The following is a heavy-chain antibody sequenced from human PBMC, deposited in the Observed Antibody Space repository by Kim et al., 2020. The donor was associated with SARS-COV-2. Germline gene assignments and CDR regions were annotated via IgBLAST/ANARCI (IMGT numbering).Heavy chain of an antibody. J-gene: IGHJ4*02. V-gene: IGHV3-7*01. D-gene: IGHD3-10*01. CDR3: ARDAHRGGDYDY. Sequence: GVSLRLSCAASGFTFTGFWMNWIRQAPGKGLEWVANIGPDEDERYCADSVKGRFTISRDNAKNSLYLQMNSLRAEDTAIYYCARDAHRGGDYDYWGQGNLVTVSS. CDR1: GFTFTGFW. CDR2: IGPDEDER.